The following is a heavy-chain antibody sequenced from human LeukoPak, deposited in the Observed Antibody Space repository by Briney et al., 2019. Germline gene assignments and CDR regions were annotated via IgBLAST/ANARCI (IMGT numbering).Heavy chain of an antibody. V-gene: IGHV4-39*02. J-gene: IGHJ4*02. CDR1: GGSISSSSYY. CDR3: STGYSYPTVFDY. D-gene: IGHD5-18*01. Sequence: SETLSLTCTVSGGSISSSSYYWDWIRQPPGKGLEWIGSIYYSGSTYYKSSLKSRVTISVDTSKNHFSLKLSSVTAADTAVYYCSTGYSYPTVFDYWGQGTLVTVSS. CDR2: IYYSGST.